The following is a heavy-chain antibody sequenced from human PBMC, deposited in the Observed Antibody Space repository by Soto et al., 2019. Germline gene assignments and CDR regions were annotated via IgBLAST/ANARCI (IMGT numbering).Heavy chain of an antibody. CDR2: ISGSGGST. J-gene: IGHJ3*02. D-gene: IGHD6-13*01. Sequence: GGSLRLSCAASGFTFRIYAMSWVRHAPGKGLEWVSAISGSGGSTYYADSVKGRFTISRDNSKNTLYLQMNSLRAEDTAVYYCAKSHSSSWLRAFDIWGQGTMVTVSS. CDR3: AKSHSSSWLRAFDI. V-gene: IGHV3-23*01. CDR1: GFTFRIYA.